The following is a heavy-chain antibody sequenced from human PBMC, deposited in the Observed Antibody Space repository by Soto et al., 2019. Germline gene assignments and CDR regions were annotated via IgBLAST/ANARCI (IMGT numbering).Heavy chain of an antibody. J-gene: IGHJ5*02. CDR3: ARDLLGYGDYLSGFDP. CDR1: GYTFTRSG. Sequence: EASVKVSCKASGYTFTRSGISWVRQAPGQGLEWLGWINPDNGNTNYAQHLQGRVSLTTDTSTSTAYMDLRSLRSDDTAVYYCARDLLGYGDYLSGFDPWGQGTLVTVSS. V-gene: IGHV1-18*01. D-gene: IGHD4-17*01. CDR2: INPDNGNT.